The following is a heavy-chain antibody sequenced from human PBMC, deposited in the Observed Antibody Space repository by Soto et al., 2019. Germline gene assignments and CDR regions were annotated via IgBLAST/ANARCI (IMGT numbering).Heavy chain of an antibody. D-gene: IGHD6-13*01. V-gene: IGHV3-21*01. CDR1: GFTLSNSI. J-gene: IGHJ3*02. Sequence: RLSCAASGFTLSNSIINWVRQAPGQGLEWVSSISGSSDFLYYADSVKGRFTISRDTATNSLYLQMNSLRAEDTAVYYCATSTWYAFDIWGQGTMVTVSS. CDR3: ATSTWYAFDI. CDR2: ISGSSDFL.